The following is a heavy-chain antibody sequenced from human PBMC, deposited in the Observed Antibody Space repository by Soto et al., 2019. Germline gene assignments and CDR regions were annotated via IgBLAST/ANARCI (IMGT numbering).Heavy chain of an antibody. CDR1: GCSISSSNW. CDR3: ARVTGPYYYGMDV. D-gene: IGHD3-10*01. J-gene: IGHJ6*02. Sequence: SETLSLTCAVSGCSISSSNWWSWVRQPPGKGLEWIGEIYHSGSTNYNPSLKSRVTISVDKSKNQFSLKLSSVTAADTAVYYCARVTGPYYYGMDVWGQGTTVTVSS. CDR2: IYHSGST. V-gene: IGHV4-4*02.